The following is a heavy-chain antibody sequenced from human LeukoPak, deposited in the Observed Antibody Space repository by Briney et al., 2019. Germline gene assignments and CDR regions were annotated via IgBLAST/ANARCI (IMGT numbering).Heavy chain of an antibody. CDR1: GCSISSYY. CDR2: IYYSGST. Sequence: SETQSLTCNVSGCSISSYYWSWIRQPPGKGLEWIGYIYYSGSTNYNPSLKSRITISVGTYKNQFSLKLSSVTDGDTAVYYCARARLMNVWAFDIWGEGTMVTVSS. V-gene: IGHV4-59*01. D-gene: IGHD3-16*01. CDR3: ARARLMNVWAFDI. J-gene: IGHJ3*02.